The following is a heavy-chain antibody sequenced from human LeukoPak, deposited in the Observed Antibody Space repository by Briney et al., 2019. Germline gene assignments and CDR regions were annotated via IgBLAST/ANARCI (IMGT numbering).Heavy chain of an antibody. Sequence: GGSLRLSCAASGFTVSSRAMSWVRQAPGKGLDWVSTISNSGYNTWYADSVKGRFTISRDNSQNTLYLQMSSLRAEDTALYFCARHDGSSFIYYVDYWGHGALVTASS. J-gene: IGHJ4*01. CDR2: ISNSGYNT. V-gene: IGHV3-23*01. D-gene: IGHD3-10*01. CDR3: ARHDGSSFIYYVDY. CDR1: GFTVSSRA.